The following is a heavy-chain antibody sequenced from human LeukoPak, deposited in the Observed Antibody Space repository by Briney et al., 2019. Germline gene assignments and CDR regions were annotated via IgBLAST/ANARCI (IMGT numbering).Heavy chain of an antibody. J-gene: IGHJ4*02. CDR2: INHSGST. Sequence: PSETLSLTCAVYGGSFSGYYWSWIRQPPGKGLEWIGEINHSGSTNYNPSLKSRVTISVDTSKNQFSLKLSSVTAADTAVYYCARVGSSWYENDYGGQGTLVTVSS. D-gene: IGHD6-13*01. CDR3: ARVGSSWYENDY. V-gene: IGHV4-34*01. CDR1: GGSFSGYY.